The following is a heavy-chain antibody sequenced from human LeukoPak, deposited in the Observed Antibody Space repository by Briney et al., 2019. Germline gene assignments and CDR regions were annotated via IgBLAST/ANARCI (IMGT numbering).Heavy chain of an antibody. CDR1: GFTFSSYA. V-gene: IGHV3-64*01. CDR2: ISSNGGSI. Sequence: GGSLRLSCAASGFTFSSYAMHWVRQAPGKGLEYVSAISSNGGSIYYANSVTGRFTISRDNSKNTLYLQMGSLRAEDMAVYYCARSPGEVVNPEYAFDIWGQGTMVTVSS. CDR3: ARSPGEVVNPEYAFDI. D-gene: IGHD3-10*01. J-gene: IGHJ3*02.